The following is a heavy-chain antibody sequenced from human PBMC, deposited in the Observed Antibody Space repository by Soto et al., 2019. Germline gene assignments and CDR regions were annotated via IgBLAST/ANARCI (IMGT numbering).Heavy chain of an antibody. CDR1: GYSFSNTW. CDR2: IYPGNSET. J-gene: IGHJ6*02. Sequence: EVQLVQSGAEVKEPGESLKISCKGSGYSFSNTWINWVRQMPGKGLEWMGIIYPGNSETRYNPSFQGQVTLSADKSINTAYLQWSSLKASDTATYYCAKEAGSAYYGMDVWGQGTTVTVSS. V-gene: IGHV5-51*03. CDR3: AKEAGSAYYGMDV. D-gene: IGHD6-19*01.